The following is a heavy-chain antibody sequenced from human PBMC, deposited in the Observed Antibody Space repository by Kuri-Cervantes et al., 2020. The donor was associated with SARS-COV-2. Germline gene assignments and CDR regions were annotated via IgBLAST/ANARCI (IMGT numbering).Heavy chain of an antibody. D-gene: IGHD3-10*01. CDR1: GYTFTGYY. Sequence: ASVKVSCKASGYTFTGYYMHWVRQAPGQGLEWMGWINPNSGGTNYAQKFQGWVTMTRDTSISTAYMELSRLRSDDTAVYYCARVLNSGSYPYRGNWFDPWGQGTLVTVYS. V-gene: IGHV1-2*04. CDR3: ARVLNSGSYPYRGNWFDP. J-gene: IGHJ5*02. CDR2: INPNSGGT.